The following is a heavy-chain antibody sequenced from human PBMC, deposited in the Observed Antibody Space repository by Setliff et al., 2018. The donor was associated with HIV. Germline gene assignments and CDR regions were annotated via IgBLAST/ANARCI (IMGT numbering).Heavy chain of an antibody. V-gene: IGHV4-31*03. CDR1: NGSISSGNHY. CDR2: IFYRGST. J-gene: IGHJ5*02. Sequence: SETLSLTCTVSNGSISSGNHYWSWIRQHPGKGLEWIGYIFYRGSTYYNPYLKSRVSLSIDTSKNYFSLKLTSVTAADTAMYFCARAGHYDFLGGFSAQPLDPWGRGILVTVS. CDR3: ARAGHYDFLGGFSAQPLDP. D-gene: IGHD3-3*01.